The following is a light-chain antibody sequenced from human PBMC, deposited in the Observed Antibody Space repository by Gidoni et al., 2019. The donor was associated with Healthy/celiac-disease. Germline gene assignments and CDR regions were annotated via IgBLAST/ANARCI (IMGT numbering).Light chain of an antibody. CDR3: QQRSNWRIT. V-gene: IGKV3-11*01. Sequence: EIVLTQSPATLSLSPGERATLPCRASQSVSSYLDWYQQKPGQAPRLLIYDASNRATGIPARFSGSGSGTDFTLTISSLEPEDFAVYYCQQRSNWRITFGQGTRLEIK. CDR1: QSVSSY. CDR2: DAS. J-gene: IGKJ5*01.